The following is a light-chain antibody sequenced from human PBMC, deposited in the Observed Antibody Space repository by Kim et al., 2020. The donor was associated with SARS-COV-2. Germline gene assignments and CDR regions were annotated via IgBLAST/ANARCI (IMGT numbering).Light chain of an antibody. V-gene: IGLV3-1*01. CDR2: QDT. J-gene: IGLJ3*02. CDR3: QAWDDNTAV. CDR1: EWGESS. Sequence: VSPGRTVTIPCSGGEWGESSACWYQQKAGQSPILVIDQDTKRPSGIPERFSGSNSGNTATLTISGTQAMDEADYYCQAWDDNTAVFGGGTQLTVL.